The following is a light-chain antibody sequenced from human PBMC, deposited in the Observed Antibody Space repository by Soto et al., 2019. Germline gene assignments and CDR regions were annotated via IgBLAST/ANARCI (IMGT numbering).Light chain of an antibody. J-gene: IGLJ2*01. CDR3: SSYTSSSTQV. Sequence: QSVLTQPASVSGSPGQSITISCTGTSSDVGGYNYVSWYQQHPGKAPKLMIYDVSNRPSGVSNRFSGSKSGYTASLTISGLQAEDEADYYCSSYTSSSTQVFGGGTKVTVL. V-gene: IGLV2-14*01. CDR2: DVS. CDR1: SSDVGGYNY.